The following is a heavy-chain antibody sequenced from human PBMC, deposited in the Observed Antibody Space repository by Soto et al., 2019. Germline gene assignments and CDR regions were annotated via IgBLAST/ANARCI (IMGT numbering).Heavy chain of an antibody. Sequence: PSETLSLTCAVSGLSISSGYYCGRIRQPPGKGLEWIGEINHSGNTYYNPSIKSRVTMLVDTSKNQFSLSLSSVTAADTAVYYCANLIVFHSSYYHDYWGHGTLVTVSS. CDR2: INHSGNT. CDR1: GLSISSGYY. V-gene: IGHV4-38-2*01. D-gene: IGHD1-26*01. CDR3: ANLIVFHSSYYHDY. J-gene: IGHJ4*01.